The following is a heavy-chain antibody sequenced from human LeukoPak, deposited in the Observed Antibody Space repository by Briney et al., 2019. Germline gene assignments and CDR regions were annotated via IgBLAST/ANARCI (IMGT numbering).Heavy chain of an antibody. D-gene: IGHD4-17*01. CDR3: ARQSNGDFTYAFDI. Sequence: GESLKISCKGSGYRFTSNWIGWVRQMPGKGLEWMGIIYPGDSDTRYNPSFQGQVTISADKSISTAYLQWSSLKASDTAMYYCARQSNGDFTYAFDIWGQGTMVTVSS. CDR1: GYRFTSNW. CDR2: IYPGDSDT. J-gene: IGHJ3*02. V-gene: IGHV5-51*01.